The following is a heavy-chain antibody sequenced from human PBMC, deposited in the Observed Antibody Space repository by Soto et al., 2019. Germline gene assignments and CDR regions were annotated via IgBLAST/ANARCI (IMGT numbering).Heavy chain of an antibody. CDR2: IWYDGSNK. CDR3: ARDFSVAATNYYAYYGMAV. CDR1: GFTFSSYG. D-gene: IGHD6-19*01. V-gene: IGHV3-33*01. J-gene: IGHJ6*02. Sequence: QVQLVESGGGVVQPGRSLRLSCAASGFTFSSYGMHWVRQAPGKGLEWVAVIWYDGSNKYYADSVKGRFTISRDNSKNRLYLQMNSLRAADTAVYYCARDFSVAATNYYAYYGMAVWGQGTTVTVSS.